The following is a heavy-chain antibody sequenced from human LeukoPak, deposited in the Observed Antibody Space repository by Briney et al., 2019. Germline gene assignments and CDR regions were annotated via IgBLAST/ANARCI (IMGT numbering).Heavy chain of an antibody. CDR2: IYPGDSDT. D-gene: IGHD2-15*01. Sequence: GESLKISCKGSGYSFISYWIGWVRQMPGKGLELMGIIYPGDSDTRYTPSFQGQVTISADKSISTAYLQWSSLKASDTAIYYCARRYCSGGTCYSGLDYWGQGTLVTVSS. CDR1: GYSFISYW. CDR3: ARRYCSGGTCYSGLDY. V-gene: IGHV5-51*01. J-gene: IGHJ4*02.